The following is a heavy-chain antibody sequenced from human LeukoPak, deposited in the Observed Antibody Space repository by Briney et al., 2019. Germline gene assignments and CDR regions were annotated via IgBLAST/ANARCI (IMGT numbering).Heavy chain of an antibody. CDR3: ARGPYGDYGVYYFDS. CDR1: GGSFSGYY. Sequence: SETLSLTCAVYGGSFSGYYWTWIRQPPGKGLEWIGEINHSGSTNYDPSLKSRVTISVDTSKNQFTLKLSSVTAADTAVYYCARGPYGDYGVYYFDSWAQGSLVTVSS. J-gene: IGHJ4*02. D-gene: IGHD4-17*01. CDR2: INHSGST. V-gene: IGHV4-34*01.